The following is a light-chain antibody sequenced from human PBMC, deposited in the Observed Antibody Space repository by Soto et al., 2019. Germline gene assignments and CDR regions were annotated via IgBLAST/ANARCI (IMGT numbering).Light chain of an antibody. CDR2: GAS. V-gene: IGKV3-20*01. CDR3: QQYGSSPPWT. Sequence: EIVLTQSPGTLSLSPGERATLSCRASESVSSSYLAWYQQKPGQAPRLLIFGASSRATGTPDRFSGSGSGTDFTLTSRRLEPEDFAVYYCQQYGSSPPWTFGQGNEVESK. J-gene: IGKJ1*01. CDR1: ESVSSSY.